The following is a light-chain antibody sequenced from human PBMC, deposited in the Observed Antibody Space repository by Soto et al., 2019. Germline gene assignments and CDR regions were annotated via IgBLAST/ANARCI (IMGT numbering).Light chain of an antibody. CDR3: QQRHMWPLT. J-gene: IGKJ5*01. V-gene: IGKV3-11*01. Sequence: EVVLTQSPVTLSLSPGARATLSCRASQSFRGLLAWYQQKPGQAPRLLIYDAYNRATGIRPRFSGSGSGTDFTLTISSLEPEDSAVYNCQQRHMWPLTFGQGTRLEIK. CDR2: DAY. CDR1: QSFRGL.